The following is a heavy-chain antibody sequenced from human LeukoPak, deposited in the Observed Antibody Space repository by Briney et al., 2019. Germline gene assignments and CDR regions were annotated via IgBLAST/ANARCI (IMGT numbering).Heavy chain of an antibody. D-gene: IGHD3-22*01. CDR3: ARDHDSSGYYFDY. V-gene: IGHV3-21*04. Sequence: GGSLRLSCAASGFTFSSYSLNWVRQAPGKGLEWVSSISSSESYIYYADSVRGRFTISRDNAKNSLYLQMNSLRAEDTAVYYCARDHDSSGYYFDYWGQGTLVTVSS. J-gene: IGHJ4*02. CDR1: GFTFSSYS. CDR2: ISSSESYI.